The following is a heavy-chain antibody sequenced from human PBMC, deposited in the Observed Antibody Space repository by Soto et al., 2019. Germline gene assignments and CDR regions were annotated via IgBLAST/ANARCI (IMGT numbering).Heavy chain of an antibody. D-gene: IGHD6-6*01. CDR1: GFTFSSYW. CDR3: ARPIGLIAADHDP. V-gene: IGHV3-74*01. Sequence: GSLRLSCAASGFTFSSYWMHWVRQAPGKGLVWVSRINSDGSSTSYADSVKGRFTISRDNAKNTLYLQMNSLRAEDTAVYYCARPIGLIAADHDPWGQGTLVTVSS. J-gene: IGHJ5*02. CDR2: INSDGSST.